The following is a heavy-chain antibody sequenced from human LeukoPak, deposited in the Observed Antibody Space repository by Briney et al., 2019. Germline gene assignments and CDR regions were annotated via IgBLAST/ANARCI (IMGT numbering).Heavy chain of an antibody. CDR1: GFTFSGSA. CDR2: IRSKANSYAT. CDR3: TRLRGSTGYFDP. J-gene: IGHJ5*02. Sequence: GGSLKLSCAASGFTFSGSAMHWVRQASGKGLEWVGRIRSKANSYATAYAASVKGRFTISRDDSKNTAYLQMNSLKTEDTAVYYCTRLRGSTGYFDPWGQGTLVTVSS. D-gene: IGHD2-2*01. V-gene: IGHV3-73*01.